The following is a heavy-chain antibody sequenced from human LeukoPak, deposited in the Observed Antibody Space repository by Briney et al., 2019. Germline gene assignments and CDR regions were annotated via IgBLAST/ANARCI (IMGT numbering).Heavy chain of an antibody. V-gene: IGHV3-20*04. D-gene: IGHD3-22*01. Sequence: GGSLRLSCAASGFTFDDYGMSWVRQAPGKGLEWVSGINWNGGSTGYADSVKGRFTISRDNAKNSLYLQMNSLRAEDTALYYCAGERLDYYDSSGYPPGYFDLWGRGTLVTVSS. CDR1: GFTFDDYG. CDR2: INWNGGST. J-gene: IGHJ2*01. CDR3: AGERLDYYDSSGYPPGYFDL.